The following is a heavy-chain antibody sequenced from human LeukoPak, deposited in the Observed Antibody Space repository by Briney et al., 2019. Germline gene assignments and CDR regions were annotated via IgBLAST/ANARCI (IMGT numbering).Heavy chain of an antibody. CDR1: RYTFTSYD. D-gene: IGHD3-3*01. Sequence: ASVKVSCKASRYTFTSYDINWVRQATGQGLEWMGWMNPNSGNTGYAQKFQGRVTMTRNTSISTAYMELSSLRSEDTAVYYCARGGGEYYDFWSGYYGGYFDYWGQGTLVTVSS. CDR2: MNPNSGNT. V-gene: IGHV1-8*01. J-gene: IGHJ4*02. CDR3: ARGGGEYYDFWSGYYGGYFDY.